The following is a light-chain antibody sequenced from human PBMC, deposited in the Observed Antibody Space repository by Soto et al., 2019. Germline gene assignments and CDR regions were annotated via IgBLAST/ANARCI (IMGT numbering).Light chain of an antibody. CDR1: DIGSTN. CDR3: QVWDSKIAVV. V-gene: IGLV3-9*01. Sequence: SYELTQPLSVSVALGQTARITCGRNDIGSTNVHWYQQKAGQAPVLVIYRNNNRPSGIPERFSGSNSGNTATLTISRAQAGDEADYYCQVWDSKIAVVFGGGTKLTVL. CDR2: RNN. J-gene: IGLJ2*01.